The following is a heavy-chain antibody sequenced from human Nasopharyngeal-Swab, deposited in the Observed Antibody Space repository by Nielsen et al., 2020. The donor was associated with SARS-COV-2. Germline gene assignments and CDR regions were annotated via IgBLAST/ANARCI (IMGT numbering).Heavy chain of an antibody. Sequence: GASLRLSCAASGFTFGTYAMSWVRQAPGTGLEWVSGITRRLGDTYYGDSVKGRFTISRDNSKNTVYLQMNSLRDKDTAIYYCVQHSGNYLHNWFGPWGQGTPVTVSS. J-gene: IGHJ5*02. CDR1: GFTFGTYA. CDR2: ITRRLGDT. D-gene: IGHD5-24*01. V-gene: IGHV3-23*01. CDR3: VQHSGNYLHNWFGP.